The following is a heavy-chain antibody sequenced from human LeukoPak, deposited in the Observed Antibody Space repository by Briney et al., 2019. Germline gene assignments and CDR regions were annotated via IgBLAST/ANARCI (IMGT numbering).Heavy chain of an antibody. Sequence: PGGSLRLSCAASGFTFSSYGMHWVRQAPGKGLEWVAFIRYDGSNKYYADSVKGRFTISRDNSKNTLYLQMNSLRAEDTAVYYCAAGVNVVVPAAIRSSKNYYMDVWGKGTTVTVSS. CDR3: AAGVNVVVPAAIRSSKNYYMDV. V-gene: IGHV3-30*02. J-gene: IGHJ6*03. CDR1: GFTFSSYG. D-gene: IGHD2-2*01. CDR2: IRYDGSNK.